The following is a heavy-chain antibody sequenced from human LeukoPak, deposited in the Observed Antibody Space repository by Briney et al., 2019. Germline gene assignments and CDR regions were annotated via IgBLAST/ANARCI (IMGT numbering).Heavy chain of an antibody. CDR1: GGSISSYY. V-gene: IGHV4-59*08. CDR3: ARGTTATASEYYFDY. J-gene: IGHJ4*02. D-gene: IGHD2-21*02. Sequence: SETLSLTCTVSGGSISSYYWSWIRQPPGKGLEWIGYIYYSGSTNYNPSLKSRVTISVDTSKNQFSLKLSSVTAADTAVYYCARGTTATASEYYFDYWGQGTLVTVSS. CDR2: IYYSGST.